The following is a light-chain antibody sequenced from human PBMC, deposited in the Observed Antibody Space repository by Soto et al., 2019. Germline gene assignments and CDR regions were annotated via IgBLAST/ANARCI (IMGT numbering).Light chain of an antibody. J-gene: IGKJ2*01. CDR2: GAS. Sequence: EMVLTQSPDTLSLSPGERATLSCRASQSVSSSYLAWYQQKTGQPPRILIYGASSRATGIPDRFSGSGSATDFTLTISRLEPEDFAVYYCQQYGSSPYTFGQGTKLEIK. V-gene: IGKV3-20*01. CDR1: QSVSSSY. CDR3: QQYGSSPYT.